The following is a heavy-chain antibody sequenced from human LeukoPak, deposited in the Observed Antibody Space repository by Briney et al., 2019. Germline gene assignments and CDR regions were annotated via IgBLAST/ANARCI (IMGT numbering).Heavy chain of an antibody. CDR1: GFTFSSYS. CDR2: ISSSSSYI. J-gene: IGHJ4*02. D-gene: IGHD3/OR15-3a*01. Sequence: KAGGSLRLSCAASGFTFSSYSMNWVRQAPGKGLEWVSSISSSSSYIYYADSVKGRFTISRDNAKNSLYLQMNSLRAEDTAVYYCAKAFLFYGLLDYWGQGTLVTVSS. CDR3: AKAFLFYGLLDY. V-gene: IGHV3-21*01.